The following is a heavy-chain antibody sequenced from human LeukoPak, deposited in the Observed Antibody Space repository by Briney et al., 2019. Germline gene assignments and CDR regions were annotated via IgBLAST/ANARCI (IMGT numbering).Heavy chain of an antibody. V-gene: IGHV4-34*01. CDR3: ARPTNPTVTTDYWYFDL. CDR1: GGSFSGYY. D-gene: IGHD4-17*01. CDR2: INHSGST. J-gene: IGHJ2*01. Sequence: SETLSLTCAVYGGSFSGYYWSWIRQPPGKGLEWIGGINHSGSTNYNPSLKSRVTISVDTSKNQFSLKLSSVTAADTAVYYCARPTNPTVTTDYWYFDLWGRGTLVTVSS.